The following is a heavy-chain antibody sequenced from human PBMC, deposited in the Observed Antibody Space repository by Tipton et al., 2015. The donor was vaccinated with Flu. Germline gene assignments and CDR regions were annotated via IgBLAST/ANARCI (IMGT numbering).Heavy chain of an antibody. J-gene: IGHJ3*02. D-gene: IGHD3-22*01. CDR2: VCLDDADA. Sequence: QLVQSGAEVKKPGESLKISCKAIGYTFTNYWIGWVRQKTGKGLEWMGIVCLDDADAKYRPSFQGQVTISADKSINTAYLQWSSLKASDTAMYYCARVDYYDSSGQSPSKPFDMWGQGTMVTVSS. V-gene: IGHV5-51*03. CDR1: GYTFTNYW. CDR3: ARVDYYDSSGQSPSKPFDM.